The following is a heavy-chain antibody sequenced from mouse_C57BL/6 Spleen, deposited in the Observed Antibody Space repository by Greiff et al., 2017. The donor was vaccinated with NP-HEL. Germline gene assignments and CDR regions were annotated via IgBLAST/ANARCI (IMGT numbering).Heavy chain of an antibody. CDR2: INYAGSST. CDR1: GFTFSNYY. Sequence: EVNVVESEGGLVQPGSSMKLSCTASGFTFSNYYMAWVRQVPKKGLEWVANINYAGSSTHYLDSLKNRFTMSRDNAKNIPYMQMSSLTSEDTAVYYCARGEEGYCFDYWGQGTPLTVSS. J-gene: IGHJ2*01. CDR3: ARGEEGYCFDY. V-gene: IGHV5-16*02.